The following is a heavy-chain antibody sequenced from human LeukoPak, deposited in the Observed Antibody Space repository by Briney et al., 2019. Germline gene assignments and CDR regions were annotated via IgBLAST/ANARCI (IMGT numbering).Heavy chain of an antibody. CDR2: IYSGGST. CDR1: GFTFSSYW. V-gene: IGHV3-66*01. Sequence: GGSLRLSCAASGFTFSSYWMSWVRQAPGKGLEWVSVIYSGGSTYYADSVKGRFTISRDNSKDTLYLQMNSLRAEDTAVYYCARDHSGSLGYWGQGTLVTVSS. J-gene: IGHJ4*02. D-gene: IGHD6-19*01. CDR3: ARDHSGSLGY.